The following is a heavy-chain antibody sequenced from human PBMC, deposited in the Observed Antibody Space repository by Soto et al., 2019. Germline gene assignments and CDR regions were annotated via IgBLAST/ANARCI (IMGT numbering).Heavy chain of an antibody. D-gene: IGHD6-13*01. CDR2: IWNDGNGY. V-gene: IGHV3-33*01. Sequence: QVQLVESGGGVVQPGRSLRLSCAASGFNFNNYGMHWVRQAPGKGLEWVAVIWNDGNGYYYANSVKGRFTISRDNSKNTMNLQMSSLRAGDTAVYYCASRQISPPTRGAAAARGGMDVWGQGATVTVSS. CDR3: ASRQISPPTRGAAAARGGMDV. J-gene: IGHJ6*02. CDR1: GFNFNNYG.